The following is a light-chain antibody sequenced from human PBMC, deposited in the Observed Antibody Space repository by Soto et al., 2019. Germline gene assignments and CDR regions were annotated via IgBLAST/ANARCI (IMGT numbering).Light chain of an antibody. CDR2: KDT. V-gene: IGLV3-25*03. J-gene: IGLJ1*01. CDR3: QSADTSGSTYV. Sequence: SYELTQPPSVSVSPGQTARITCFGAALSKQYVSWYQQKPGQAPVLLMYKDTERPSGIPERFSGSTSGTTVTLTIGGVQAEDEADYFCQSADTSGSTYVFGTGTKLTVL. CDR1: ALSKQY.